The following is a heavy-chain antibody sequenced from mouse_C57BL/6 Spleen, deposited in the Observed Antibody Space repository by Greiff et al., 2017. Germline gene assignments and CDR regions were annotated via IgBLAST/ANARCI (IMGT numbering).Heavy chain of an antibody. J-gene: IGHJ3*01. V-gene: IGHV7-3*01. D-gene: IGHD2-1*01. Sequence: EVQLVESGGGLVQPGGSLSLSCAASGFTFTDYYMSWVRQPPGKALEWLGFIRNKANGYTTEYSASVKGRFTISRDNSQSILYLQLNALRAEDSATYYCARLGYGNYVAYLGQGTLVTVSA. CDR3: ARLGYGNYVAY. CDR1: GFTFTDYY. CDR2: IRNKANGYTT.